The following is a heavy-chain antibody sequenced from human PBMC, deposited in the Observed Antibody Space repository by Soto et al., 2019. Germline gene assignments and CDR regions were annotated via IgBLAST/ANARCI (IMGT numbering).Heavy chain of an antibody. Sequence: SETLSLTCTVSGGSINTGSYYWSWIRQHPGKGLEWIGSIYYSGGTYYNPSLKSRVTISIDTSKNQFSLKLSSVTSADTAVYYCSTNGDCTSSTRYLWYGLDVWGLGTTVTVSS. J-gene: IGHJ6*02. CDR2: IYYSGGT. CDR3: STNGDCTSSTRYLWYGLDV. V-gene: IGHV4-31*03. CDR1: GGSINTGSYY. D-gene: IGHD2-2*01.